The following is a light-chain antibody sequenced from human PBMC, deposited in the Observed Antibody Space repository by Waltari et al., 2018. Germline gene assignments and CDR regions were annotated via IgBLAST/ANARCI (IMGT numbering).Light chain of an antibody. CDR2: GAS. CDR1: QGISTY. V-gene: IGKV1-39*01. Sequence: DIQLTQSTSYLSAPVGDRFNITCRASQGISTYLNWYQHKPGKAPKLLISGASSLRSGVPSRFSGSGSGTFFSLTISTLQSEDFATYYCQQSYSTPGLSFGGGTKVEIK. J-gene: IGKJ4*01. CDR3: QQSYSTPGLS.